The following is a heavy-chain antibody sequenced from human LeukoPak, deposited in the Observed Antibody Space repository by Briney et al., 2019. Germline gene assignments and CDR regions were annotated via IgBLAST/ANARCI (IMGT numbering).Heavy chain of an antibody. V-gene: IGHV1-2*02. D-gene: IGHD6-19*01. CDR2: INPNSGGT. J-gene: IGHJ4*02. CDR1: GYTFTGYY. CDR3: TRFRHVAVAGTPHFDY. Sequence: GASVKVSCKASGYTFTGYYMHWVRQAPGQGLEWMGWINPNSGGTNYAEKFHGRLTTTRDTSISTAFMELSGLRSDDTAVYCTRFRHVAVAGTPHFDYWGQGALVTVSS.